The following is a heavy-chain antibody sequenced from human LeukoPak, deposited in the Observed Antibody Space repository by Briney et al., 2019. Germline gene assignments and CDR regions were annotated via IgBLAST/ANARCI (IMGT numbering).Heavy chain of an antibody. J-gene: IGHJ4*02. Sequence: SETLSLTCTVSGGSISSSSYYWGWIRQPPGKGLGWIGSIYYSGSTYYNPSLKSRVTISVDTSKNQFSLKLSSVTAADTAVYYCARHVSVGATEEWGQGTLVTVSS. CDR1: GGSISSSSYY. CDR3: ARHVSVGATEE. D-gene: IGHD1-26*01. CDR2: IYYSGST. V-gene: IGHV4-39*01.